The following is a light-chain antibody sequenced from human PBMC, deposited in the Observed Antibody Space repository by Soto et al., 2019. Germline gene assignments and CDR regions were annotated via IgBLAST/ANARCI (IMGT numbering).Light chain of an antibody. V-gene: IGLV1-40*01. J-gene: IGLJ2*01. Sequence: QSVLTQPPSVSGAPGQRVTISCTGSSSNIGAGYDVHWYLQLPGTAPKLLIYGNINRPSGVPDRFSGSKSGTSASLAITGLQAEDEADYYCQSYDSSLSGVVFGGGPKVTVL. CDR3: QSYDSSLSGVV. CDR1: SSNIGAGYD. CDR2: GNI.